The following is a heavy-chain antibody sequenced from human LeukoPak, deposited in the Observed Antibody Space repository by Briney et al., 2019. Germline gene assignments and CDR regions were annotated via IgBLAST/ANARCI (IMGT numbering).Heavy chain of an antibody. V-gene: IGHV1-24*01. CDR1: GYTLTELS. Sequence: ASVKVSCKVSGYTLTELSMHWARQAPGKGLEWMGGFDPEDGETIYAQKFQGRVTMTEDTSTDTAYMELSSLRSEDTAVYYCAIPPHVSPYYFDYWGQGTLVTVSS. D-gene: IGHD5/OR15-5a*01. J-gene: IGHJ4*02. CDR3: AIPPHVSPYYFDY. CDR2: FDPEDGET.